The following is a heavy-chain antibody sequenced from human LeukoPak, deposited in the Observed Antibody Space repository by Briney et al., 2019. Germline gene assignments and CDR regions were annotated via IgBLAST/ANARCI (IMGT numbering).Heavy chain of an antibody. Sequence: GGSLRLSCAASGLTFSNFGIHWVRQAPGRGREWVAVIWYDGSTKYYADSVQGRFTISRDNSKNTLYLQMNSLRAEDSAVYYCAKDGLIYNWNYMVYFDFWGQGTLVSVSS. CDR1: GLTFSNFG. V-gene: IGHV3-33*06. CDR3: AKDGLIYNWNYMVYFDF. CDR2: IWYDGSTK. D-gene: IGHD1-7*01. J-gene: IGHJ4*02.